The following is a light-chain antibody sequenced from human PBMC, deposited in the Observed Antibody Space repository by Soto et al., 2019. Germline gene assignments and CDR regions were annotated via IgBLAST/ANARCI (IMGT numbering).Light chain of an antibody. CDR3: QQYNNWPGT. J-gene: IGKJ3*01. Sequence: EIVMTQSPATLSVSPGERATLSCRASQSVSSNLAWYQQKPGQAPRLLIYGASTRATGIPARFSGSGSGTEFTLTLSSLQSEDFAVYYCQQYNNWPGTFGPGTKGDIK. V-gene: IGKV3-15*01. CDR1: QSVSSN. CDR2: GAS.